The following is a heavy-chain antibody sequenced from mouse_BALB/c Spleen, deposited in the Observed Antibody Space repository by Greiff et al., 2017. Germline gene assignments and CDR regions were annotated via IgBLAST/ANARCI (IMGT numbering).Heavy chain of an antibody. CDR1: GYTFTSYW. Sequence: VQLQQSGTVLARPGASVKMSCKASGYTFTSYWMHWVKQRPGQGLEWIGAIYPGNSDTSYNQKFKGKAKLTAVTSTSTAYMELISLTSEDSAVYDCTRFDCDPVCGMDYWGQGTSVTVSS. J-gene: IGHJ4*01. CDR2: IYPGNSDT. D-gene: IGHD2-4*01. V-gene: IGHV1-5*01. CDR3: TRFDCDPVCGMDY.